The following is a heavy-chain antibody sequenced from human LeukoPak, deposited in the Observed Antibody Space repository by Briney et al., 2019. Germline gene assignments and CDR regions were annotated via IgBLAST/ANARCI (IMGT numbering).Heavy chain of an antibody. CDR1: GYTLTSYG. CDR2: ISAYNGNT. CDR3: AREDSRVRYFDY. V-gene: IGHV1-18*01. Sequence: ASVKVSCKASGYTLTSYGNSWVRQAPGQGLEWMGWISAYNGNTNYAQKLQGRVTMTTDTSTSTAYMELRSLRSDDTAVYYCAREDSRVRYFDYWGQGTPVTVSS. D-gene: IGHD2-15*01. J-gene: IGHJ4*02.